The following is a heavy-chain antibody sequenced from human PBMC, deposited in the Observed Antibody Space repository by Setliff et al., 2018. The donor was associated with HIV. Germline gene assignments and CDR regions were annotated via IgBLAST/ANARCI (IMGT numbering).Heavy chain of an antibody. CDR2: IHTSGST. D-gene: IGHD5-12*01. CDR1: GGSISSGSYY. Sequence: SETLSLTCTVSGGSISSGSYYWSWIRQPAGKGLEWIGHIHTSGSTKYNPSLKSRVTISADTSKNQFSLNLSSVTAAETAVYYCARQPLYNDYDWRSYYFDYWG. V-gene: IGHV4-61*09. J-gene: IGHJ4*01. CDR3: ARQPLYNDYDWRSYYFDY.